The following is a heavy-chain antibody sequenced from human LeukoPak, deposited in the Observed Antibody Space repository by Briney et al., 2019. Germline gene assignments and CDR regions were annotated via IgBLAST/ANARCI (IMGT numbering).Heavy chain of an antibody. D-gene: IGHD6-13*01. Sequence: GGSLRLSCAASGFTFSSYEMNWLRQAPGKGLEWVSYISSSGSTIYYADSVKGRFTISRDNAKNSLYLQMNSLRAEDTAVYYCASSSSWYPIWFDPWGQGTLVTVSS. CDR2: ISSSGSTI. CDR3: ASSSSWYPIWFDP. J-gene: IGHJ5*02. CDR1: GFTFSSYE. V-gene: IGHV3-48*03.